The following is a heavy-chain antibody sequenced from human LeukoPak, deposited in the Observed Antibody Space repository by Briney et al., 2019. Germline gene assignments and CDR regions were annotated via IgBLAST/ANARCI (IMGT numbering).Heavy chain of an antibody. Sequence: SETLSLTRAVSDDSFSSHYWTWIRQPPGKGLEWIGYISYIGSTNYNPSLKSRVTISIDTSKNQFSLKLSSVTAADTAVYYCARDLVTVTKGFDIWGQGTMVSVSS. J-gene: IGHJ3*02. CDR2: ISYIGST. V-gene: IGHV4-59*11. D-gene: IGHD4-17*01. CDR1: DDSFSSHY. CDR3: ARDLVTVTKGFDI.